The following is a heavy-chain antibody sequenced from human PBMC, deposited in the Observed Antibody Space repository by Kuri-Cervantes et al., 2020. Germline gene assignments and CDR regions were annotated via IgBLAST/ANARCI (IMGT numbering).Heavy chain of an antibody. CDR2: ISYDGSNK. J-gene: IGHJ4*02. Sequence: GESLKISCAASGFTFSSYGMHWVRQAPGKGLEWVAVISYDGSNKYYADSVNGRFTISRDNSKNTLYLQMNSLRAEDTAVYYCAKDPRSSRAVAGHVDYWGQGTLVTVSS. CDR1: GFTFSSYG. D-gene: IGHD6-19*01. CDR3: AKDPRSSRAVAGHVDY. V-gene: IGHV3-30*18.